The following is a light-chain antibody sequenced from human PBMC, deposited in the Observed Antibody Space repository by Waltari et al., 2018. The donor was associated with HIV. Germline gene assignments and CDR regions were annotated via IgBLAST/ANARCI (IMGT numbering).Light chain of an antibody. Sequence: EIVLTQSPGTLSLSPGERATLSCRASQTVDNNYLAWYQHRPGQAPRLLIFGASSRATGIPDRFSASGSGTDFTLTISSLDPSDYALYYCQQYGTSPRTFGQGTRVETK. CDR1: QTVDNNY. V-gene: IGKV3-20*01. CDR3: QQYGTSPRT. CDR2: GAS. J-gene: IGKJ2*01.